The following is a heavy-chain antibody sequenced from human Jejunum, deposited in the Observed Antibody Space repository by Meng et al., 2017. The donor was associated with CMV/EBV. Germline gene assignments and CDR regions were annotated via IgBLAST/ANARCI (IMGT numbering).Heavy chain of an antibody. D-gene: IGHD3-3*01. CDR2: IWYDGSNK. CDR3: AKDTLEYGFWNNYYVSNPYGMDV. J-gene: IGHJ6*02. Sequence: MNWVRQAPGKGLEWVAAIWYDGSNKYYADFVKGRFTISRDNSKNMLYLQMNSLKAEDTAVYYCAKDTLEYGFWNNYYVSNPYGMDVWGQGTTVTVSS. V-gene: IGHV3-33*06.